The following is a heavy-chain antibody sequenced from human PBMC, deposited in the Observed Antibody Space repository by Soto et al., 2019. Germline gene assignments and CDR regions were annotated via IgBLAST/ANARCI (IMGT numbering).Heavy chain of an antibody. CDR1: GYTFTRYD. CDR2: MNPNSGNT. Sequence: ASGKVSCKASGYTFTRYDINWVRQATGQGLEWMGWMNPNSGNTGYAQKFQGRVTMTRNTSISTAYMELSSLRSEDTAVYYCARSGRLTNYYCYVMDVWGQGSTVPVSS. V-gene: IGHV1-8*01. J-gene: IGHJ6*01. CDR3: ARSGRLTNYYCYVMDV. D-gene: IGHD1-26*01.